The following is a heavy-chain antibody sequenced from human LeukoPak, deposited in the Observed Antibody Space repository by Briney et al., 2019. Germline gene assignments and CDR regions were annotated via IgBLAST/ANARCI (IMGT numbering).Heavy chain of an antibody. V-gene: IGHV3-23*01. CDR3: AKRFGSGTYYNYLDY. J-gene: IGHJ4*02. Sequence: GGSARLSCVASGFTFSNYAMSWVRRAPGKGLEWVSVISGSGGVISASGGATYYAESARGRFTISRDNSENTLFLQLNSLRAEDTAVYYCAKRFGSGTYYNYLDYWGQGTLVTVSS. CDR1: GFTFSNYA. D-gene: IGHD3-10*01. CDR2: ISGSGGVISASGGAT.